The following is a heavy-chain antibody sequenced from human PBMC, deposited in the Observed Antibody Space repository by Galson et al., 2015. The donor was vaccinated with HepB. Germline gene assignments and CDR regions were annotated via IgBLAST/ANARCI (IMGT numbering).Heavy chain of an antibody. V-gene: IGHV1-69*13. D-gene: IGHD2-2*01. CDR2: IIPIFGTA. CDR3: ARVGDCSSTSCYGERGGDWAPFDY. Sequence: SVKVSCKASGGTFSSYAISWVRQAPGQGLEWMGGIIPIFGTANYAQKFQGRVTITADESTSTAYMELSSLRSEDTAVYYCARVGDCSSTSCYGERGGDWAPFDYWGQGTLVTVSS. J-gene: IGHJ4*02. CDR1: GGTFSSYA.